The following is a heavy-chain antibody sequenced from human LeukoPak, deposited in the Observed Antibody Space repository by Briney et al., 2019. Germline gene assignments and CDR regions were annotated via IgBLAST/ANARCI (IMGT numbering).Heavy chain of an antibody. CDR2: ISAYNGNT. J-gene: IGHJ4*02. D-gene: IGHD5-18*01. CDR3: ARSYSGYSYGQGY. CDR1: GYTFTSYG. V-gene: IGHV1-18*04. Sequence: ASVTVSCKASGYTFTSYGISWVRQAPGQGLEWMGWISAYNGNTNYAQKLQGRVTMTTDPPTSTAYMELRSLRSDDTPVYYCARSYSGYSYGQGYWGQGTPVTVSS.